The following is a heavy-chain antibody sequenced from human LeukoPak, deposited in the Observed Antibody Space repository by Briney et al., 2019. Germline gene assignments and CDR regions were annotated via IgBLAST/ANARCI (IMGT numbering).Heavy chain of an antibody. CDR2: IYYSGST. CDR3: ARAAGVPVAFDI. V-gene: IGHV4-59*01. J-gene: IGHJ3*02. CDR1: GGSISSYY. D-gene: IGHD2-8*01. Sequence: KPSETLSLTCTVSGGSISSYYWSWIRQPPGKGLEWIGYIYYSGSTNYNPSLKSRVTISVDTSKNQFSLKLSSVTAADTAVYYCARAAGVPVAFDIWGQGTMVTVS.